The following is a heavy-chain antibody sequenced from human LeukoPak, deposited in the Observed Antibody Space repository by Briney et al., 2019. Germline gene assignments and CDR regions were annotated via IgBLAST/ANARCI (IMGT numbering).Heavy chain of an antibody. Sequence: ASVKVSCKASGYTFTSYYMHWVRQAPGQGLEWMGIIKPNNYYTNYAQKFQGRVTMTRDTSTSTVYMELSSLRSEDTAVYFCAREEEGGTFDYWGQGTLVTVSS. CDR3: AREEEGGTFDY. D-gene: IGHD3-16*01. CDR2: IKPNNYYT. CDR1: GYTFTSYY. J-gene: IGHJ4*02. V-gene: IGHV1-46*01.